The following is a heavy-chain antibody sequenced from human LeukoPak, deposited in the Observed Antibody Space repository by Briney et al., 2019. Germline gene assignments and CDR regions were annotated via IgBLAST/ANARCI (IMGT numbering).Heavy chain of an antibody. CDR2: ISSSSSYT. J-gene: IGHJ3*02. CDR3: ARRFWYAFDI. Sequence: PGGSLRLSCAASGFTFSDYYMSWIRQAPGKGLEWVSYISSSSSYTNYADSVKGRFTISKDNATNSLYLQMTSLRAEDTAVYYCARRFWYAFDIWGQGTMVTVSS. D-gene: IGHD3-3*01. V-gene: IGHV3-11*03. CDR1: GFTFSDYY.